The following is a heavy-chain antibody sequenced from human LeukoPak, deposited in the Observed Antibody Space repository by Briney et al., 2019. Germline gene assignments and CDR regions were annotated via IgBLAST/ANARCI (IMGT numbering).Heavy chain of an antibody. CDR3: ARDIRRGYYYDSSGYYFSY. D-gene: IGHD3-22*01. V-gene: IGHV3-7*01. CDR2: IKQDGSEK. CDR1: GFTFSSYW. Sequence: GGSLRLSCAASGFTFSSYWMSWVRQAPWKGLEWVANIKQDGSEKYYVDSVKGRFTISRDNAKNSLYLQMNSLRAEDTAVYYCARDIRRGYYYDSSGYYFSYWGQGTLVTVSS. J-gene: IGHJ4*02.